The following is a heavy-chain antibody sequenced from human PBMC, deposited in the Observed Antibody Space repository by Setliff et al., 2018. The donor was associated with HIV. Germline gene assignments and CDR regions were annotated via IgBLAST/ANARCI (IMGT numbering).Heavy chain of an antibody. CDR1: GYSIRSGYY. CDR2: MFRTGTS. CDR3: ARRSGAAVFYYFDY. D-gene: IGHD6-13*01. J-gene: IGHJ4*02. V-gene: IGHV4-38-2*01. Sequence: SETLSLTCAVSGYSIRSGYYWGWIRQSPGKGLEWIGTMFRTGTSYYNPSLTSRVTISVDTSKNQFSLKLSSVTPADTAVYYCARRSGAAVFYYFDYWGQGTLVTVSS.